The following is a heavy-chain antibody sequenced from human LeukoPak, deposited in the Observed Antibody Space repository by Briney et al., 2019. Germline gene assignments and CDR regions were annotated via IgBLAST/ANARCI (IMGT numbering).Heavy chain of an antibody. D-gene: IGHD3-10*01. CDR1: GGSISIYY. CDR2: IYYSGST. J-gene: IGHJ3*02. Sequence: SETLSLTCTLSGGSISIYYWSWIRKPPGEGLEWIGYIYYSGSTHYNPSLKSRVTISVDTSKNQFSLKLRSVTAAHTAVYYCARPFTWPGAFDIWGQGTMVTVSS. V-gene: IGHV4-59*08. CDR3: ARPFTWPGAFDI.